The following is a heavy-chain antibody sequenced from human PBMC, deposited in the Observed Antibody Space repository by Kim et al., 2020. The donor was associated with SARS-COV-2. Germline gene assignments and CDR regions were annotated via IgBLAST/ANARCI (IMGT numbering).Heavy chain of an antibody. CDR1: GGSISSYY. CDR2: IYTSGST. CDR3: ARDQVVIASFDGYYYYYGMDV. D-gene: IGHD2-21*01. J-gene: IGHJ6*02. V-gene: IGHV4-4*07. Sequence: SETLSLTCTVSGGSISSYYWSWIRQPAGKGLEWIGRIYTSGSTNYNPSLKSRVTMSVDTSKNQFSLKLSSVTAADTAVYYCARDQVVIASFDGYYYYYGMDVWGQGTTVTVSS.